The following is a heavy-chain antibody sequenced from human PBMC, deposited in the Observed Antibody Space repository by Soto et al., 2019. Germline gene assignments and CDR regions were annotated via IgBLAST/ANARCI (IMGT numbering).Heavy chain of an antibody. V-gene: IGHV4-59*01. CDR1: GGYMSSYY. CDR2: IYYSGST. CDR3: ARRPWQQLVAGNYFEY. D-gene: IGHD6-6*01. Sequence: ETLSLPYTIPGGYMSSYYWSWIRHPPGKGLEWIGYIYYSGSTNYKPSLKSRVTISVETSKNQFSLKLSSVGAAGTAVYYCARRPWQQLVAGNYFEYWGQGTLVTVSS. J-gene: IGHJ4*02.